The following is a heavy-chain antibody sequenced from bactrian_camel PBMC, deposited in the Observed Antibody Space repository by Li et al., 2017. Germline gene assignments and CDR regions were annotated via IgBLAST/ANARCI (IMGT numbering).Heavy chain of an antibody. Sequence: VQLVESGGGLVQPGGSLRLSCAASGFAFDSYHMSWVRQAPGKGLEWVSAINSRGGSAYYADSVKGRFTISRDSAKNTLYLQLNSLKSEDTAMYFCAGGNVLYEFTTWGQGTQVTVS. CDR2: INSRGGSA. J-gene: IGHJ4*01. D-gene: IGHD7*01. V-gene: IGHV3S40*01. CDR3: AGGNVLYEFTT. CDR1: GFAFDSYH.